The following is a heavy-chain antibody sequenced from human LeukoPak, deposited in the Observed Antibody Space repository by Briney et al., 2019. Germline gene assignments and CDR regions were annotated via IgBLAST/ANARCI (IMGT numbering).Heavy chain of an antibody. V-gene: IGHV4-4*07. CDR3: AREGSSGWYYYYYMDV. Sequence: SETLSLTCTVSGGSISSYYWSWIRQPAGKGLEWIGRIYTSGSTNYNPSLKSRVTMSVDTSKNQFSLKLSSVTAADTAVYYCAREGSSGWYYYYYMDVWGKGTTVTISS. J-gene: IGHJ6*03. CDR2: IYTSGST. CDR1: GGSISSYY. D-gene: IGHD6-19*01.